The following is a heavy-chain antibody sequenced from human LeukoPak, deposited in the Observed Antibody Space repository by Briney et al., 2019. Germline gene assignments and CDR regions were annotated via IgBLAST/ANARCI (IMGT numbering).Heavy chain of an antibody. Sequence: QAGGSLRLSCAASGFTFSSYAVSWVRQAPGKGLEWVSAISGSGGSTYYADSVKGRFTISRDNSKNTLYLQMNSLRADDTAVYYCAKPPGKVAVAGSGGHDYWGQGTLVTVSS. J-gene: IGHJ4*02. V-gene: IGHV3-23*01. D-gene: IGHD6-19*01. CDR3: AKPPGKVAVAGSGGHDY. CDR2: ISGSGGST. CDR1: GFTFSSYA.